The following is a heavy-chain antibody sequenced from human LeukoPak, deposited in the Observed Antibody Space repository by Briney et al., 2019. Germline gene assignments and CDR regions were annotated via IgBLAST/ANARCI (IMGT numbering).Heavy chain of an antibody. CDR1: GFTFDRYS. J-gene: IGHJ4*02. CDR3: ARDRSAAGLDY. CDR2: ISSSSSYI. Sequence: GGSLRLSCAASGFTFDRYSMHWLRQAPGKGLEWVSSISSSSSYIYYADSVKGRFTISRDNAKNSLYLQMNSLRAEDTAVYYCARDRSAAGLDYWGQGTLVTVSS. V-gene: IGHV3-21*01. D-gene: IGHD6-13*01.